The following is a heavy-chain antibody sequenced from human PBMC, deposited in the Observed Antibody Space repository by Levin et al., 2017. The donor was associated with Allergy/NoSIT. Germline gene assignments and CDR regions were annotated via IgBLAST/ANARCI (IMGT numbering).Heavy chain of an antibody. CDR2: IIPILGIA. J-gene: IGHJ6*02. CDR1: GGTFSSYA. Sequence: ASVKVSCKASGGTFSSYAISWVRQAPGQGLEWMGRIIPILGIANYAQKFQGRVTITADKSTSTAYMELSSLRSEDTAVYYCRLWTASQRDIVSGMDVWGQGTTVTVSS. CDR3: RLWTASQRDIVSGMDV. D-gene: IGHD2-15*01. V-gene: IGHV1-69*04.